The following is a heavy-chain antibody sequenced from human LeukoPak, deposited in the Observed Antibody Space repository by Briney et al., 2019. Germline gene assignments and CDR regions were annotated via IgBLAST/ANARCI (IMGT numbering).Heavy chain of an antibody. J-gene: IGHJ4*02. D-gene: IGHD1-1*01. CDR1: GFTFSSYA. Sequence: GGSLRLSCAASGFTFSSYAMSWVRQAPGKGLEWVANIKQDGSQKYYVDSVKGRFTISRDNAKNSLYLQMNSLRAEDTAVYYCARDETGTTQYWGQGTLVTVSS. V-gene: IGHV3-7*01. CDR3: ARDETGTTQY. CDR2: IKQDGSQK.